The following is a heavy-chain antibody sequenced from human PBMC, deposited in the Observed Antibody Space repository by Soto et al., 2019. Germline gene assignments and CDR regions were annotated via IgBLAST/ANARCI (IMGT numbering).Heavy chain of an antibody. D-gene: IGHD5-18*01. CDR3: AKFLETRAELKYVDTAMVTGPADY. Sequence: GGSLRLSCAASGFTFSSYAMSWVRQAPGKGLEWVSAISGSGGSTYYADSVKGRFTISRDNSKNTLYLQMNSLRAEDTAVYYCAKFLETRAELKYVDTAMVTGPADYWGQGTLVTVSS. V-gene: IGHV3-23*01. CDR2: ISGSGGST. CDR1: GFTFSSYA. J-gene: IGHJ4*02.